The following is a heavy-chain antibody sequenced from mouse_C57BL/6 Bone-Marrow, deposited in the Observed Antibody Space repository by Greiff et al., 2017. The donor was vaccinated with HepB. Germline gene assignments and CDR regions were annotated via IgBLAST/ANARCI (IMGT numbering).Heavy chain of an antibody. CDR1: GYAFSSSW. CDR2: IYPGDGDT. Sequence: VKLQESGPELVKPGASVKISCKASGYAFSSSWMNWVKQRPGKGLEWIGRIYPGDGDTNYNGKFKGKATLTADKSSSTAYMQLSSLTSEDSAVYFCASSYYYGSSRFAYWGQGTLVTVSA. CDR3: ASSYYYGSSRFAY. J-gene: IGHJ3*01. V-gene: IGHV1-82*01. D-gene: IGHD1-1*01.